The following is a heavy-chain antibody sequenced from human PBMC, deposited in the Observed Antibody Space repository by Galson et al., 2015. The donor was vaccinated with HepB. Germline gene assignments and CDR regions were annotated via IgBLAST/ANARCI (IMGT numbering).Heavy chain of an antibody. CDR3: ATADDSSGYTAFDI. CDR1: GYTLTELS. Sequence: SCAASGYTLTELSMHWVRQAPGKGLEWMGGFDPEDGETIYAQKFQGRVTMTEDTSTDTAYMELSSLRSEDTAVYYCATADDSSGYTAFDIWGQGTMVTVSS. D-gene: IGHD3-22*01. J-gene: IGHJ3*02. V-gene: IGHV1-24*01. CDR2: FDPEDGET.